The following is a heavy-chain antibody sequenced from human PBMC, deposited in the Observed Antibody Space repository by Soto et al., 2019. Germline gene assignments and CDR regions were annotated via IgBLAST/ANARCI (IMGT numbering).Heavy chain of an antibody. V-gene: IGHV4-59*01. CDR1: GGSISSYY. CDR3: ARRGSGYGLDWYFDL. D-gene: IGHD3-22*01. Sequence: QVQLQESGPGLVKPSETLSLTCTVSGGSISSYYWSWIRQPPGKGLEWIGYIYYSWSTNYNPSLKSRVTISVDTSKTPFSLKLSSVTAADTAVYYCARRGSGYGLDWYFDLWGRGTLVTVSS. CDR2: IYYSWST. J-gene: IGHJ2*01.